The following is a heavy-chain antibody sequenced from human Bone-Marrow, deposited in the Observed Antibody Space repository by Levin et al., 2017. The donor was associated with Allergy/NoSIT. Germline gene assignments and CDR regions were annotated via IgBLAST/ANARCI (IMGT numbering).Heavy chain of an antibody. CDR2: IIPIFGTA. D-gene: IGHD2-2*01. J-gene: IGHJ4*02. V-gene: IGHV1-69*13. CDR1: GGTFSSYA. CDR3: ARGEGGYCSSTSCYEVY. Sequence: ASVKVSCKASGGTFSSYAISWVRQAPGQGLEWMGGIIPIFGTANYAQKFQGRVTITADESTSTAYMELSSLRSEDTAVYYCARGEGGYCSSTSCYEVYWGQGTLVTVSS.